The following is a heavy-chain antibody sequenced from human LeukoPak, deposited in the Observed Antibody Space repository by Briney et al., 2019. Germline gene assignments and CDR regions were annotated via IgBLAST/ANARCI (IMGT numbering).Heavy chain of an antibody. CDR3: ARGGLYYDSSGYPVPSH. J-gene: IGHJ4*02. D-gene: IGHD3-22*01. V-gene: IGHV4-59*01. Sequence: SETLSLTCTVSGGSISSYYWSWIRQPPGKGLEWIGYIYYSGSTNYNPSLKSRVTISVDTSKNQFSLKLSSVTAADTAVYYCARGGLYYDSSGYPVPSHWGQGTLVTVSS. CDR1: GGSISSYY. CDR2: IYYSGST.